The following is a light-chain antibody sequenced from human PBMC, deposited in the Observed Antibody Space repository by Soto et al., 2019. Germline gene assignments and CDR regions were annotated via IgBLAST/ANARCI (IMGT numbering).Light chain of an antibody. J-gene: IGKJ5*01. CDR1: QSLVHSDGIAY. V-gene: IGKV2-30*02. CDR2: KVS. CDR3: MQGTHWPIT. Sequence: DVVMTQSPLSLPVTLGQPASISCRSNQSLVHSDGIAYFSWFQQRPGRAPRRLIYKVSNRDSGVPARFIGSGSGTDVALKISRVEAEDVGVYYCMQGTHWPITFGQGTRLEIK.